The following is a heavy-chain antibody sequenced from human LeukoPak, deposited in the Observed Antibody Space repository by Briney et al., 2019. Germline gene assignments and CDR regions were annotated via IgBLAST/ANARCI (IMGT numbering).Heavy chain of an antibody. CDR2: ISYDGSNK. Sequence: TGGSLRLSCAASGFTFSSYAMHWVRQAPGKGLEWVAVISYDGSNKYYADSVKGRFTISRDNSKNTLYLQMNSLRAEDTAVYYCARDSGSYGAFDIWGQGTMVAVSS. D-gene: IGHD1-26*01. CDR1: GFTFSSYA. CDR3: ARDSGSYGAFDI. J-gene: IGHJ3*02. V-gene: IGHV3-30-3*01.